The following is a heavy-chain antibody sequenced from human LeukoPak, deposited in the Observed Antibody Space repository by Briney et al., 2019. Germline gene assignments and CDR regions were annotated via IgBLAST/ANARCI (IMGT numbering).Heavy chain of an antibody. CDR3: ARDRSRVPIAAAGLFDY. D-gene: IGHD6-13*01. V-gene: IGHV1-18*01. Sequence: ASVKVSCKASGYTFTSYGISWVRQAPGQGLEWMGWISAYNGNTSYAQKLQGRVTMTTDTSTSTAYMELRSLRSDDTAVYYCARDRSRVPIAAAGLFDYWGQGTLVTVSS. CDR1: GYTFTSYG. CDR2: ISAYNGNT. J-gene: IGHJ4*02.